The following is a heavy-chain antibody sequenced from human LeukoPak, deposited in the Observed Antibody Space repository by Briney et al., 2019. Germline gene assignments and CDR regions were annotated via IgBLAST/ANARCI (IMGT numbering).Heavy chain of an antibody. V-gene: IGHV3-7*01. J-gene: IGHJ6*03. D-gene: IGHD4-17*01. CDR2: IKQDGSDK. CDR3: SRAVTVSSHPRYYYYDMYV. CDR1: GFPFSNNW. Sequence: GGSLRLPCGACGFPFSNNWMSWVRQAPGRGGAGVANIKQDGSDKYYVDSVKGRFTISRDNAKNSLYLQMNSLMAEDTAVYYCSRAVTVSSHPRYYYYDMYVWGKGATVTVSS.